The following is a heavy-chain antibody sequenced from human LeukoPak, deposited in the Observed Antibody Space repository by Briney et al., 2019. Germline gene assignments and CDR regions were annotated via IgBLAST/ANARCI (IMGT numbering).Heavy chain of an antibody. V-gene: IGHV3-21*01. CDR3: AKPHFDY. CDR1: RFTFSSYS. CDR2: INI. J-gene: IGHJ4*02. Sequence: GGSLRLSCAASRFTFSSYSMNWVRQAPGKGLEWVSSINIYYADSVKGRFTISRDNSKSTLYLQMNSLRGDDTAVYYCAKPHFDYWGQGTLVTVSS.